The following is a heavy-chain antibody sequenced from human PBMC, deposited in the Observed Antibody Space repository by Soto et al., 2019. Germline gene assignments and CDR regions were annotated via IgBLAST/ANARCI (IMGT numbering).Heavy chain of an antibody. CDR2: MNPNSGNT. V-gene: IGHV1-8*01. D-gene: IGHD6-19*01. CDR1: GYTFTSYD. CDR3: ARGYATYSSGWYTIYY. Sequence: ASVKVSCKASGYTFTSYDINWVRQATGQGLEWMGWMNPNSGNTGYAQKFQGRVTMTRNTSISTAYMELSSLRSEDTAVYYCARGYATYSSGWYTIYYWGQGTLVTVSS. J-gene: IGHJ4*02.